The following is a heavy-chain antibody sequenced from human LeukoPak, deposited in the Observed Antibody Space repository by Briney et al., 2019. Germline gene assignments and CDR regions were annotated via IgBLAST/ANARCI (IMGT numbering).Heavy chain of an antibody. Sequence: NPSETLSLTCAVCGGSFSGYYWSWLRQPPGKGLEWIGEINHSGSTTYNPSLKSRVTISVDTSKNQFSLKLSSVTAADTAVYYCARGTMVRGVIRHFDYWGQGTLVTVSS. V-gene: IGHV4-34*01. CDR1: GGSFSGYY. CDR3: ARGTMVRGVIRHFDY. D-gene: IGHD3-10*01. J-gene: IGHJ4*02. CDR2: INHSGST.